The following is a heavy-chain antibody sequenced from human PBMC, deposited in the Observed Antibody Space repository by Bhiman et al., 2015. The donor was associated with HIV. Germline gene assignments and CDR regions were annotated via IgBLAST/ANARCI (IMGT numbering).Heavy chain of an antibody. J-gene: IGHJ3*02. CDR2: ISYDGRDK. CDR1: GFTFSAYA. Sequence: QVQLVESGGGVVQSGRSLRLSCAASGFTFSAYALHWVRQAPGKGLEWVAVISYDGRDKDYADSVKGRFTISRDNSKNTLYLQMNSLRAEDTAVYYCARDLHFFAEYYDSSGPDAFDIWGQGTMVTVSS. D-gene: IGHD3-22*01. V-gene: IGHV3-30*04. CDR3: ARDLHFFAEYYDSSGPDAFDI.